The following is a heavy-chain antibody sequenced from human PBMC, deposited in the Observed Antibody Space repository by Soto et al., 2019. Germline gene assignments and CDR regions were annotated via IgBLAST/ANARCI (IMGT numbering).Heavy chain of an antibody. CDR1: GGSFSGYY. Sequence: SDTLSLTCAVYGGSFSGYYWTWIRQSPEKGLEWIGEVNHSGTTYYNPSPKTRVTISVHTPKNQFSLKMSSVTAADTAVYYCARGIGYCSSINCYSSRRLRFDSWGQGTLVTVSS. J-gene: IGHJ4*02. CDR3: ARGIGYCSSINCYSSRRLRFDS. D-gene: IGHD2-2*01. V-gene: IGHV4-34*01. CDR2: VNHSGTT.